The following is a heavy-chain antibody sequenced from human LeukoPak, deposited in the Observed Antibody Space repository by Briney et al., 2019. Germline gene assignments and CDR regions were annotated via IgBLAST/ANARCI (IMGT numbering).Heavy chain of an antibody. D-gene: IGHD5-18*01. Sequence: PGGSLRLSCAVSGFTFRSYDMGWVRQAPGKGLEWVASINPDGNKKYSADSVKGRFTISRDNAENSLYLQMNSLRVEDTAFYYCARDLAYSRLDYWGQGMLVTVSS. CDR2: INPDGNKK. CDR3: ARDLAYSRLDY. V-gene: IGHV3-7*01. J-gene: IGHJ4*02. CDR1: GFTFRSYD.